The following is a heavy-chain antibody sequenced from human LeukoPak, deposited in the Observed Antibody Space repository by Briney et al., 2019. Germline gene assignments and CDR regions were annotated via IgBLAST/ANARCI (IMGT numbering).Heavy chain of an antibody. CDR1: GGSLSTYY. CDR2: IYYIVST. V-gene: IGHV4-59*01. D-gene: IGHD3-16*01. Sequence: SQTLSLTCTVSGGSLSTYYWSWIRQPHGKGLDWIGYIYYIVSTNYNPSLTSRVTISVDTSKNQLSLSLSSVPAADTPGYYFAGEVWGYGMEVWGQGTTVTVSS. CDR3: AGEVWGYGMEV. J-gene: IGHJ6*02.